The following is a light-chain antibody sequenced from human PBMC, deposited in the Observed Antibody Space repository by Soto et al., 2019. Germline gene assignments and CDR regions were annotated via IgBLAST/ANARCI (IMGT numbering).Light chain of an antibody. Sequence: EIVMTQSPATLSVAPGERATLSCRASKSVSSNLAWYQQKHGQAPRLLIYGASTRATGIQARFSGSGSGTEFTLTISSLQSEDFGVYYCQQYNNWLPLTFGGGTKVDIK. CDR2: GAS. CDR3: QQYNNWLPLT. V-gene: IGKV3-15*01. CDR1: KSVSSN. J-gene: IGKJ4*01.